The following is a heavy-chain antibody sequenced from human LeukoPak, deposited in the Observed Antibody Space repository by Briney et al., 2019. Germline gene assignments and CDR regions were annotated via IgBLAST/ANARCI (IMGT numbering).Heavy chain of an antibody. V-gene: IGHV3-74*01. CDR1: GFTFSSYW. D-gene: IGHD2-21*02. CDR3: ARDGDAPMTDFDY. J-gene: IGHJ4*02. Sequence: YPGGSLRLSCAASGFTFSSYWMCWVRQDPGKGLAWVSCIKTDGSITAYAGSVKGRFTISRDNAKNTLYLQMNSLRADGTAVYYCARDGDAPMTDFDYWGQGTLVTVSS. CDR2: IKTDGSIT.